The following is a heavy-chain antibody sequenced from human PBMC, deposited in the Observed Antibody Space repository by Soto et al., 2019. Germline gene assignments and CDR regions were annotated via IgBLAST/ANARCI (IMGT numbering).Heavy chain of an antibody. CDR3: AREPISTPRGVTQVDP. V-gene: IGHV4-31*03. J-gene: IGHJ5*02. D-gene: IGHD3-10*01. CDR2: IYNSGTT. Sequence: PSETLSLTCNVSGAPISSGGFYWSWIRQRPGKGPEWIGYIYNSGTTFYNPSLGSRVTMSMDAAKNHFSLELRSVTVADTAVYYCAREPISTPRGVTQVDPWGQGTQVTVS. CDR1: GAPISSGGFY.